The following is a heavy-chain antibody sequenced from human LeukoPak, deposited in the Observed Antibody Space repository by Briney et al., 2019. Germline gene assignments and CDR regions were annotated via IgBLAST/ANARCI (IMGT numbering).Heavy chain of an antibody. CDR2: ISSSSSTI. Sequence: GGSLRLSCAASGFTFSSYSMNWVRQAPGKGLEWVSYISSSSSTIYYADSVKGRFTISRDNAKNSLYLQMNSLRAEDTAVYYCARVGGSLIFDYWGQGTLVTVSS. CDR3: ARVGGSLIFDY. J-gene: IGHJ4*02. CDR1: GFTFSSYS. V-gene: IGHV3-48*04. D-gene: IGHD3-16*01.